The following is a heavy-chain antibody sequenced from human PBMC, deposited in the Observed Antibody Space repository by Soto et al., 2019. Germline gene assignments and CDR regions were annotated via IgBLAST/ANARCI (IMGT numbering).Heavy chain of an antibody. J-gene: IGHJ6*02. V-gene: IGHV3-74*01. D-gene: IGHD3-10*01. CDR3: ARAHELLWFGETHYGMDV. CDR2: INSDGSST. Sequence: PGGSLRLSCAASGFTFSSYWMHWVRQAPGKGLVWVSRINSDGSSTSYADSVKSRFTISRDNAKNTLYLQMNSLRAEDTAVYYCARAHELLWFGETHYGMDVWGQGTTVTVSS. CDR1: GFTFSSYW.